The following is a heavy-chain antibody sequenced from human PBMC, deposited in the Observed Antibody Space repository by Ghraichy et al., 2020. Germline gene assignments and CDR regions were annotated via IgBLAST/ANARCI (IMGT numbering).Heavy chain of an antibody. CDR1: GYSFTNYG. CDR2: ITTSKGNT. J-gene: IGHJ5*02. CDR3: ARGINSFAP. V-gene: IGHV1-18*01. Sequence: ASVKVSCKTSGYSFTNYGITWVRQAPGQGLEWMGWITTSKGNTHSAQKLQGRVTMTTDTSTGTVYMELRSLTYDDTAVYYCARGINSFAPWGQGTLVIVSS. D-gene: IGHD4-23*01.